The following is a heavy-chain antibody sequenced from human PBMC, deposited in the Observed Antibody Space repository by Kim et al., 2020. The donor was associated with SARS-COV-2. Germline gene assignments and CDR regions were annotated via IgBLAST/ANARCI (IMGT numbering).Heavy chain of an antibody. V-gene: IGHV1-2*04. CDR1: GYTFTGYY. J-gene: IGHJ6*02. CDR2: INPDSGGT. D-gene: IGHD2-2*01. CDR3: TRDHCTSSGCYENSYYGMDV. Sequence: ASVKVSCRASGYTFTGYYVHWVRQAPGQGLEWMGWINPDSGGTNYAHKFQGLVTMTRDTSISTAYMELSRLTSDDTAVYYCTRDHCTSSGCYENSYYGMDVWGQGTTVTVSS.